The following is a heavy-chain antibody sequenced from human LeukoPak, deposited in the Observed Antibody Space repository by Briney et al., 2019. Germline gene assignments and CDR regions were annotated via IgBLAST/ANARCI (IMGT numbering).Heavy chain of an antibody. V-gene: IGHV1-46*01. CDR3: ARDDYGGNSGRYYYYYMDV. CDR1: GYTFTSYY. CDR2: INPSGGST. J-gene: IGHJ6*03. Sequence: ASVKVSRKASGYTFTSYYMHWVRQAPGQGLEWLGMINPSGGSTSYAQKFQGRVTMTRDTSTSTVYMELSSLRSEDTAVYYCARDDYGGNSGRYYYYYMDVWGKGTTVTVSS. D-gene: IGHD4-23*01.